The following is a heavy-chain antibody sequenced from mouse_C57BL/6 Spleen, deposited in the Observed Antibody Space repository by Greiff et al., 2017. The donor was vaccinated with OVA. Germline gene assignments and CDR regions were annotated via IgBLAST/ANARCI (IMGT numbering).Heavy chain of an antibody. J-gene: IGHJ2*01. Sequence: VQLQQSGPELVKPGASVKLSCKASGYTFTDYYMNWVKQSHGKSLEWIGDINPNNGGTSYNQKFKGKATLTVDKSSSTAYMELRSLTSEDAAVYYCARELLGDYWGQGTTLTVSS. D-gene: IGHD2-1*01. CDR1: GYTFTDYY. V-gene: IGHV1-26*01. CDR2: INPNNGGT. CDR3: ARELLGDY.